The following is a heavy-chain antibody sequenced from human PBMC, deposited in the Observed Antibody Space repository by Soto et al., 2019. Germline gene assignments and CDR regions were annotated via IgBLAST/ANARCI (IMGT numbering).Heavy chain of an antibody. Sequence: EVQLVESGGGLVQPGGSLRLSCAVSGFTFNTYWMSWVRQAPGKGLEWVGNINQDGSEKHYVDSVKGRFIISRDNGESSMYLQMNSLRVEDTAVYYCARGSIPVAAYDGFDSWGQGSLVTVSS. V-gene: IGHV3-7*03. CDR2: INQDGSEK. J-gene: IGHJ5*01. CDR1: GFTFNTYW. CDR3: ARGSIPVAAYDGFDS. D-gene: IGHD2-2*01.